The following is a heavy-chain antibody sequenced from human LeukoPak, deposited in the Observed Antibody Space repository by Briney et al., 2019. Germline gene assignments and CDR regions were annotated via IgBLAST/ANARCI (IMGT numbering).Heavy chain of an antibody. CDR1: GGSIYNSAYH. CDR3: ARPGEVYYYDSGGYPANYFDY. J-gene: IGHJ4*02. Sequence: PSETLSLTCSVSGGSIYNSAYHWGWIRQPPGKGLEWIGSIYYSGSTYYNPSLKSRVTISVDTSKNQFSLKLSSVTAADTAVYYCARPGEVYYYDSGGYPANYFDYSGQGTLVTVSA. V-gene: IGHV4-39*01. D-gene: IGHD3-22*01. CDR2: IYYSGST.